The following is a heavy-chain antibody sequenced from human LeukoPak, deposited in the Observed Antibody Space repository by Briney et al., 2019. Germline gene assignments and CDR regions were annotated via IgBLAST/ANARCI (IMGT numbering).Heavy chain of an antibody. CDR3: ARVIPYYYDSSGYPDY. D-gene: IGHD3-22*01. CDR2: IYYSGST. J-gene: IGHJ4*02. CDR1: GGSISRSSYY. Sequence: WETLSLTCTVSGGSISRSSYYWGWIRQPPGKGLVWVGSIYYSGSTYYNPSLKSRVTISVDTSKNQFSLKLSSVTAADTAVYYCARVIPYYYDSSGYPDYCGQGTLVTVSS. V-gene: IGHV4-39*01.